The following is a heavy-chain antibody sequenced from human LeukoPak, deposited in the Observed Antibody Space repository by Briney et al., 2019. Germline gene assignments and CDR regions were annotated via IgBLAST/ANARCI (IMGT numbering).Heavy chain of an antibody. CDR1: GCTFTSYG. Sequence: ASVKVSCKASGCTFTSYGISWVRQDPGPGLEWIGWIRAYNCNTNYAQKLQGRVTMTTDTSTSTAYMELRSLRSDDTAVYYCARGGTHNYDIFLRAYYYYMDVWGKGTTVTVSS. CDR3: ARGGTHNYDIFLRAYYYYMDV. J-gene: IGHJ6*03. D-gene: IGHD3-9*01. V-gene: IGHV1-18*01. CDR2: IRAYNCNT.